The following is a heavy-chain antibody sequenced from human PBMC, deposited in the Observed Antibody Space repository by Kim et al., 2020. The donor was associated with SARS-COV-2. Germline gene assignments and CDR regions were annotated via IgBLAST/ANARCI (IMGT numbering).Heavy chain of an antibody. J-gene: IGHJ4*02. Sequence: GGSLRLSCAASGFTFSSYSMNWVRQAPGKGLEWVSSISSSSSYIYYADSVKGRFTISRDNAKNSLYLQMNSLRAEDTAVYYCARDMGRRVAGPFDYWGQGTLITVSS. V-gene: IGHV3-21*01. CDR3: ARDMGRRVAGPFDY. CDR1: GFTFSSYS. D-gene: IGHD6-19*01. CDR2: ISSSSSYI.